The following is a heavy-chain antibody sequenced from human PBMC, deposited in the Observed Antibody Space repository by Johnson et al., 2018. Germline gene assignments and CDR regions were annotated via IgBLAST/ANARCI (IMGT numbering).Heavy chain of an antibody. J-gene: IGHJ1*01. V-gene: IGHV3-30-3*01. CDR1: GFTFSTYA. CDR2: ISDDGNSK. CDR3: GRAQGGDYVAEYFQH. Sequence: QVQLVESGGGVVQPGRSLRLSCAASGFTFSTYAIHWVRPAPGKGLEWVAVISDDGNSKFYAESVKGRFIISRDNSKYTMYLQMHSLKAEDTAMYYCGRAQGGDYVAEYFQHWGQGTLVTVSS. D-gene: IGHD4-17*01.